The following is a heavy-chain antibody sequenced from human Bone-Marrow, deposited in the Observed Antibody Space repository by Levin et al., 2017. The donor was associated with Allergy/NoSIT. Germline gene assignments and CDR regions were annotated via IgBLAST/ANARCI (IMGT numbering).Heavy chain of an antibody. CDR1: GGSISSSSYY. Sequence: KTSETLSLTCTVSGGSISSSSYYWGWIRQPPGKGLEWIGSIYYGGSTYYNPSLKSRVTISVDTSKNQFSLRLSSVTAADTAVYYCARHARDHYYSYHYMDVWGKGTTVTVSS. J-gene: IGHJ6*03. V-gene: IGHV4-39*01. CDR3: ARHARDHYYSYHYMDV. CDR2: IYYGGST.